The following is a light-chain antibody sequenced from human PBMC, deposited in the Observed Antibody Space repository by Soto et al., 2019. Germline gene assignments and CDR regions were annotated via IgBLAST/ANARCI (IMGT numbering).Light chain of an antibody. Sequence: IQMTLSPSNLSASKGDRVMLSCRASQSVRSWLAWYQQKPGRAPKFLIYDASSWESGIPARFSGSGSGTEFTLTISSLQSDDFAPYYCLQYDNWPSTFGQGTKVDIK. CDR2: DAS. V-gene: IGKV1-5*01. CDR3: LQYDNWPST. J-gene: IGKJ1*01. CDR1: QSVRSW.